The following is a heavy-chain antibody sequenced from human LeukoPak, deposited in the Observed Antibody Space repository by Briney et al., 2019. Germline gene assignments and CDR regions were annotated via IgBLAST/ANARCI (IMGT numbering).Heavy chain of an antibody. V-gene: IGHV3-30-3*01. J-gene: IGHJ4*02. D-gene: IGHD5-24*01. CDR2: ISYDGSNK. CDR3: ARDLSMATTPWGFDY. Sequence: GGSLRLSCAASGFTFSSYAMSWVRQAPGKGLEWVAVISYDGSNKYYADSVKGRFTISRDNSKNTLYLQMNSLRAEDTAVYYCARDLSMATTPWGFDYWVQGTLVTVSS. CDR1: GFTFSSYA.